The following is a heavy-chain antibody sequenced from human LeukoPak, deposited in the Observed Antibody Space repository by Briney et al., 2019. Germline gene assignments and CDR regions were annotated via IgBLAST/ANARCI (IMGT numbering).Heavy chain of an antibody. V-gene: IGHV3-21*01. CDR2: ISSSSTYI. CDR1: GFSFSTYY. D-gene: IGHD1-14*01. CDR3: VRENHGSFDY. J-gene: IGHJ4*02. Sequence: GGSLRLSCAASGFSFSTYYVNWVRQAPGKGLEWVSCISSSSTYIYYADSVRGRFAISRDNATSSLYLQMNSLRADDTAVYYCVRENHGSFDYWGQGSLVSVSS.